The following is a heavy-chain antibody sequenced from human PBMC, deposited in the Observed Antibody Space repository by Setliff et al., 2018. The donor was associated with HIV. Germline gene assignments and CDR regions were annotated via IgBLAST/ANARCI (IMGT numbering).Heavy chain of an antibody. J-gene: IGHJ3*02. Sequence: PSETLSLTCNVYGASITNSNSYWGWIRQPPGKRLEWLGSIFDSGRTSYNPSLSGRLTISVDTSKNQVSLRLSSENTLYLQMDSLRDDDAAVYYCAQDRYCDGGSCNSGNAFDMWGQGTMVTVSS. D-gene: IGHD2-15*01. CDR3: RDDDAAVYYCAQDRYCDGGSCNSGNAFDM. V-gene: IGHV4-39*01. CDR1: GASITNSNSY. CDR2: IFDSGRT.